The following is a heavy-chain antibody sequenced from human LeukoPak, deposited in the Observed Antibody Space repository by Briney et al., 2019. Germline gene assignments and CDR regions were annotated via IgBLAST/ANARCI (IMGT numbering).Heavy chain of an antibody. CDR2: IVVGSGDT. CDR1: VFTFTRSA. D-gene: IGHD2-2*01. CDR3: AADRDCGSSSCAPYNFDY. J-gene: IGHJ4*02. Sequence: GTSVKVSCKASVFTFTRSAIQWVRHARGQRREWLGWIVVGSGDTDYAQKFQERVTITRDMSTSTAYMELSSLRSEDTAIYYCAADRDCGSSSCAPYNFDYWGQGTLVTVSS. V-gene: IGHV1-58*02.